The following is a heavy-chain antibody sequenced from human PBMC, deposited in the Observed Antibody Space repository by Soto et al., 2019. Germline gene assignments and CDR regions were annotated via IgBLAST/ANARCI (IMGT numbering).Heavy chain of an antibody. V-gene: IGHV3-23*01. J-gene: IGHJ6*02. CDR1: GFTFSSYA. CDR3: AKRGGYGPDYYYYGMDV. D-gene: IGHD5-18*01. Sequence: GGSLRLSCAACGFTFSSYAMSWVRQAPGKGLEWVSAISGSGGSTYYADSVKGRFTISRDNSKNTLYLQMNSLRAEDTAVYYCAKRGGYGPDYYYYGMDVWGQGTTVTVSS. CDR2: ISGSGGST.